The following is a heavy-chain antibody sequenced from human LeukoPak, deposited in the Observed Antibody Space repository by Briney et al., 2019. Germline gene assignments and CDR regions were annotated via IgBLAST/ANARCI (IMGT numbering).Heavy chain of an antibody. CDR1: GFTFINAW. CDR2: IITIAKTI. J-gene: IGHJ5*02. Sequence: GGSLRLSCATSGFTFINAWMSWIRQAPGKGLEWVSNIITIAKTIYYADSVKGRFTISRDNAKNSLYLQMNRLRAEDTAMYYCARNLLCLTWFDPWGQGTLVTVSS. V-gene: IGHV3-11*01. CDR3: ARNLLCLTWFDP. D-gene: IGHD3-10*02.